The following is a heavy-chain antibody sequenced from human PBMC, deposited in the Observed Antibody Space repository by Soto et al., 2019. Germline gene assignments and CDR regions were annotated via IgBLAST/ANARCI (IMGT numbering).Heavy chain of an antibody. CDR3: ISHSPEDMIRT. CDR2: IRNKANSYAT. Sequence: EVQLVESGGGLVQPGGSLKLSCAASGFTFSGSSVPWVRQASGKGLEWVGRIRNKANSYATAYAASVRGRFTISRDDSKNTAFLQINSLNTEDTAVYNCISHSPEDMIRTWGQGTLVTVSS. D-gene: IGHD2-15*01. CDR1: GFTFSGSS. V-gene: IGHV3-73*02. J-gene: IGHJ4*02.